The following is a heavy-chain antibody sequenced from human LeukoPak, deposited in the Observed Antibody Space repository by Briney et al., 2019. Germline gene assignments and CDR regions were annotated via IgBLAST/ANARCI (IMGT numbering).Heavy chain of an antibody. CDR2: ISSGSTYI. V-gene: IGHV3-21*04. CDR3: AKGDDSHLNWFDP. D-gene: IGHD3-22*01. Sequence: PGGSLRLSCAASGFTFSSYTMNWVRQAPGKGLEWVSSISSGSTYIYYADSVRGRFTISRDNAKNSLYLQMNSLRAEDTAVYYCAKGDDSHLNWFDPWGQGTLVTVSS. J-gene: IGHJ5*02. CDR1: GFTFSSYT.